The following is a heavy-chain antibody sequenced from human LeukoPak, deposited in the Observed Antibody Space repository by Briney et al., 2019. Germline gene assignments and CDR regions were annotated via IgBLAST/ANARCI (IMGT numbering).Heavy chain of an antibody. CDR1: GFTISSYS. Sequence: GGSLRLSCAASGFTISSYSMNWVRQAPGKGLEWLSSISSSSTYIYYADSVKGRFTISRDNAKNSLYLQMNSLRAEDTAVYYCARDPGSSSWYGNGMDVWGQGTTVTVSS. D-gene: IGHD6-13*01. CDR3: ARDPGSSSWYGNGMDV. J-gene: IGHJ6*02. CDR2: ISSSSTYI. V-gene: IGHV3-21*01.